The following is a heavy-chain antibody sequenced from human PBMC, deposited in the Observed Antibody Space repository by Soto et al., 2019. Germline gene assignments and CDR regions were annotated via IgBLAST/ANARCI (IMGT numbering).Heavy chain of an antibody. CDR2: VSAGAIST. CDR1: GFTFSSYA. Sequence: VQLLESGGGLVQPGRSLRLSCAASGFTFSSYAMSWVRQAPGRGLEWVSAVSAGAISTYYADSVKGRFTISRDNSKNLLYLQMNSLRGDDMALYFCARGANGDYDYWGQGTLVTVSS. J-gene: IGHJ4*02. CDR3: ARGANGDYDY. V-gene: IGHV3-23*01. D-gene: IGHD4-17*01.